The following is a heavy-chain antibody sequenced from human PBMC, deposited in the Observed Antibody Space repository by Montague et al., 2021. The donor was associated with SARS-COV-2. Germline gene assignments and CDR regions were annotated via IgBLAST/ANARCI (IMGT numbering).Heavy chain of an antibody. J-gene: IGHJ2*01. D-gene: IGHD3-9*01. CDR1: GFTVSSNY. Sequence: SLRLSCSASGFTVSSNYMSWVRQAPGKGLEWVSVIYSGGSTYYAXSVKGRFTISRDNPKNTLYLQMNSLRAEDTAVYYCARDSKPDWVPYWYFDLWGRGTLVTVSS. CDR2: IYSGGST. CDR3: ARDSKPDWVPYWYFDL. V-gene: IGHV3-53*01.